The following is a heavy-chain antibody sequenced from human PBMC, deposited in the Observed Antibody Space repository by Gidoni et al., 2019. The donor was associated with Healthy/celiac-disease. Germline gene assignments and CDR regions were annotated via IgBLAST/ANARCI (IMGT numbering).Heavy chain of an antibody. Sequence: EVQLVESGGGLVTPGGSLRLSCAASGFTFSTAWLSWVRQAPGKGLEWVGCMKSKTDGGTTDYAAPVKGRFTISRDDSKNTLYLQMNSLKTEDTAVYYCTTDPPGSRSLQSRAAFDYWGQGTLVTVSS. V-gene: IGHV3-15*01. J-gene: IGHJ4*02. D-gene: IGHD6-25*01. CDR1: GFTFSTAW. CDR2: MKSKTDGGTT. CDR3: TTDPPGSRSLQSRAAFDY.